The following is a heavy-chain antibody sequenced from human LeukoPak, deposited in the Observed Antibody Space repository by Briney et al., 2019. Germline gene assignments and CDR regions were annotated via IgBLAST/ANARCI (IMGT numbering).Heavy chain of an antibody. Sequence: GGSLRLSCAASGFTFSSYGMHWVRQAPGKGLEGVAVIWYDGSNKYYADSVKGRFTISRDNSKNTLYLQMNSLRAEDTAVYYCARDGGVYGGNSYYYYYYGMDVWGQGTTVTVSS. CDR2: IWYDGSNK. D-gene: IGHD4-23*01. CDR1: GFTFSSYG. V-gene: IGHV3-33*01. J-gene: IGHJ6*02. CDR3: ARDGGVYGGNSYYYYYYGMDV.